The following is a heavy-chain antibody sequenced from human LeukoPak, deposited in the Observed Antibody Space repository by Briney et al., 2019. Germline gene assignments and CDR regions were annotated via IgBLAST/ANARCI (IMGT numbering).Heavy chain of an antibody. CDR3: ARDLTSITMVRGIDY. V-gene: IGHV3-21*01. Sequence: NPGGSLRLSCAAPGFTFSSYGMHWVRQAPGKGLEWVSSISSSSSYIYYADSVKGRFTISRDNAKNSLYLQMNSLRAEDTAVYYCARDLTSITMVRGIDYWGQGTLVTVSS. CDR1: GFTFSSYG. CDR2: ISSSSSYI. J-gene: IGHJ4*02. D-gene: IGHD3-10*01.